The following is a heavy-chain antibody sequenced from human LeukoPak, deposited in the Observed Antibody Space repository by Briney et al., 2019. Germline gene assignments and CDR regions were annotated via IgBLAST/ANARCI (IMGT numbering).Heavy chain of an antibody. D-gene: IGHD6-13*01. J-gene: IGHJ4*02. CDR2: NGPTGAGT. Sequence: PGGSLRLSCAASGFTFRSYAMSWVRQAPGKGLGWVSGNGPTGAGTYYADSVKGRFIVSRDNSKNTLYLQMNSLRAEDTAVYYCATIGYSSTWYAYWGQGTLVTVSS. CDR1: GFTFRSYA. CDR3: ATIGYSSTWYAY. V-gene: IGHV3-23*01.